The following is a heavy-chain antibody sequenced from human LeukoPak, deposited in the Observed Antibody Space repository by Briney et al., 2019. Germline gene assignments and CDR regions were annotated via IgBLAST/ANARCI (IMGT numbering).Heavy chain of an antibody. CDR1: GGSISSGGYY. J-gene: IGHJ5*02. CDR2: INHSGST. V-gene: IGHV4-39*07. Sequence: SETLSLTCTVSGGSISSGGYYWSWIRQPPGKGLEWIGEINHSGSTNYNPSLKSRVTISVDTSKNQFSLKLSSVTAADTAVYYCARPGLRSWFDPWGQGTLVTVSS. CDR3: ARPGLRSWFDP. D-gene: IGHD2-21*02.